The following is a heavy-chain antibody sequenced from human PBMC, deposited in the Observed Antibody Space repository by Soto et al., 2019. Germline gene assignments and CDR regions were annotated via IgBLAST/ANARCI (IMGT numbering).Heavy chain of an antibody. CDR1: GGSISSGGYY. CDR3: ARARYYYDSSGYEVDAFDI. D-gene: IGHD3-22*01. CDR2: IFYSGST. V-gene: IGHV4-31*03. J-gene: IGHJ3*02. Sequence: SETLSLTCTVSGGSISSGGYYWSWIRQHPGKGLEWIGYIFYSGSTYYNPSLKSRVTISVDTSKNQFSLKLSSVTAADTAVYYCARARYYYDSSGYEVDAFDIWGQGTMVTVSS.